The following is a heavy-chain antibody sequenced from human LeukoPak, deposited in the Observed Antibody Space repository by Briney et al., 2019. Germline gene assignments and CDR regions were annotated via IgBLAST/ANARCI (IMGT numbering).Heavy chain of an antibody. CDR2: IYYSGST. D-gene: IGHD3-22*01. CDR1: GGSISSYY. Sequence: PSETLSLTCTVSGGSISSYYWSWIRQPPGKGLEWIGYIYYSGSTNYNPSLKSRVTISVDTSKNQFSLKLSSVTAADTAVYYCARHVGYYDSSGYYYFDYWGQGTQVTVSS. J-gene: IGHJ4*02. V-gene: IGHV4-59*08. CDR3: ARHVGYYDSSGYYYFDY.